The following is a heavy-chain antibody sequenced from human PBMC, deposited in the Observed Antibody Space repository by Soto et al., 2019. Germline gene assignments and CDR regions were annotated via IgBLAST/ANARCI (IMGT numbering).Heavy chain of an antibody. CDR1: GGTFSSYT. V-gene: IGHV1-69*02. CDR3: ARADYDFWSGVNYYYMDV. Sequence: SVKVSCKASGGTFSSYTISWVRQAPGQGLEWMGRIIPILGIANYAQKFQGRVTITADKSTSTAYMELSSLRSEDTAVYYCARADYDFWSGVNYYYMDVWGKGTTVTVSS. J-gene: IGHJ6*03. D-gene: IGHD3-3*01. CDR2: IIPILGIA.